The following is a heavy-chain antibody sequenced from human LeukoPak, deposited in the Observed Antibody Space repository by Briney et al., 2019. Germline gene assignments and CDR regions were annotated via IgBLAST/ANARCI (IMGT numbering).Heavy chain of an antibody. CDR3: ARDLGDTYGSVGDFDY. CDR2: INPDSGGT. J-gene: IGHJ4*02. Sequence: ASVKVSCKASGHTFTGYYMHWVRQAPGQGLEWMGWINPDSGGTIYAQNFQGRVTMTRDTSISTAYMELSSLRSDDTAVYYCARDLGDTYGSVGDFDYWGQGTLVTVSS. CDR1: GHTFTGYY. V-gene: IGHV1-2*02. D-gene: IGHD3-10*01.